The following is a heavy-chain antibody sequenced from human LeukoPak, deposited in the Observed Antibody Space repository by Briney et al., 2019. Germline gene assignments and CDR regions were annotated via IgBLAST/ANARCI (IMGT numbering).Heavy chain of an antibody. Sequence: SVKVSCKASGGTFSNYAISWVRQAPGQGLEWMGGIIPIFGPANYAQKFQGRVTITADESTSTAYMELSSLRSEDTAVYYCARGDTAMVTGYWGQGTLLSVYS. CDR1: GGTFSNYA. D-gene: IGHD5-18*01. V-gene: IGHV1-69*13. J-gene: IGHJ4*02. CDR2: IIPIFGPA. CDR3: ARGDTAMVTGY.